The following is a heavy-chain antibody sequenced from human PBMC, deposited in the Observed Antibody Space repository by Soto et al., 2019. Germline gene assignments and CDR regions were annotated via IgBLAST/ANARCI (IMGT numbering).Heavy chain of an antibody. V-gene: IGHV1-8*01. CDR2: MNPNSGNT. J-gene: IGHJ6*02. D-gene: IGHD3-3*01. CDR3: ARGRGKDFWSGYYYYYYGMDV. Sequence: ASVKVSCKASGYTFTSYDINWVRQATGQGLEWMGWMNPNSGNTGYAQKFQGRVTMTRNTSISTAYMELSSLRSEDTAVYYCARGRGKDFWSGYYYYYYGMDVWGQGTTVTVSS. CDR1: GYTFTSYD.